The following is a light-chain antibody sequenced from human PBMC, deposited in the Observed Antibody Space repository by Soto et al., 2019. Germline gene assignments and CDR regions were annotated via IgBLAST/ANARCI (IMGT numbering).Light chain of an antibody. CDR3: QQYNSYSPST. CDR1: QSISSW. J-gene: IGKJ2*01. Sequence: DIQMTQSPSTLSASVGDRVTITCRASQSISSWLAWYQQKPGKAPKLLIYKASSLESGVPSRFSGSGSGTKFTLTISSLQPDDFTTYYCQQYNSYSPSTFGQGTKLEIK. CDR2: KAS. V-gene: IGKV1-5*03.